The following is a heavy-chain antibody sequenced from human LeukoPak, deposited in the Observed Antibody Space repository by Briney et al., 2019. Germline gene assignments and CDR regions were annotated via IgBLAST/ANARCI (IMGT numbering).Heavy chain of an antibody. CDR2: ISSSGSTI. D-gene: IGHD2/OR15-2a*01. CDR3: TILSMTTIVTPDS. CDR1: GFTFSDYY. V-gene: IGHV3-11*01. Sequence: GGSLRLSCAASGFTFSDYYMSWIRQAPGKGLEWVSYISSSGSTIYYADSVKGRFTISRDNAKNSLYLQMNSLRAEDTAVYYCTILSMTTIVTPDSWGQGTLVTVSS. J-gene: IGHJ5*01.